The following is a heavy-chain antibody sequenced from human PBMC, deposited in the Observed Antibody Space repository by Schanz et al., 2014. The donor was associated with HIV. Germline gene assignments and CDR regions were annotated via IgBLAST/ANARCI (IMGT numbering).Heavy chain of an antibody. V-gene: IGHV3-30*18. CDR2: ISYDGRNK. J-gene: IGHJ6*02. D-gene: IGHD3-22*01. CDR3: AKDRNYYDNRYIGKGNYYYYYGMDV. Sequence: QVHLVESGGGVVRPGRSLRLSCAGSGFSFDTFGIHWVRQAPGKGLEWVAVISYDGRNKYFGHSVKGRFTISRDNSKNTLYLQVKSLRAEDTAVYYCAKDRNYYDNRYIGKGNYYYYYGMDVWGQGTTVTVSS. CDR1: GFSFDTFG.